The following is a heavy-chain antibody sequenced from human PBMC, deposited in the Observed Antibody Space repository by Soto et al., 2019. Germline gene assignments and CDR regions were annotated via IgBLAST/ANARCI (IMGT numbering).Heavy chain of an antibody. V-gene: IGHV3-23*01. CDR3: AKDQGRSWYEIAD. D-gene: IGHD6-13*01. Sequence: EVQLLESGGGLVQPGGSLRLSCAASGFTFSNYAVTWVRQAPGKGLEWVSTISGSGGSTYYADSVKGRFTISRDNSKNTLYLQMNSLRAEDTAVYYCAKDQGRSWYEIADCGQGTLVTVST. CDR1: GFTFSNYA. J-gene: IGHJ4*02. CDR2: ISGSGGST.